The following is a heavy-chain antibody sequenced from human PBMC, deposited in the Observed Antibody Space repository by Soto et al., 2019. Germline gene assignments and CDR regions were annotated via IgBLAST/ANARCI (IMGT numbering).Heavy chain of an antibody. CDR2: ISSSSSTI. CDR3: ARDAYDFCSGYYYAHLYYFDY. CDR1: GFTFSSYS. Sequence: GGSLRLSCAASGFTFSSYSMNWVRQAPGKGLEWVSYISSSSSTIYYADSVKGRFTISRDNAKNSLYLQMNSLRAEDTAVYYCARDAYDFCSGYYYAHLYYFDYLGQGPLVTVSS. J-gene: IGHJ4*02. V-gene: IGHV3-48*01. D-gene: IGHD3-3*01.